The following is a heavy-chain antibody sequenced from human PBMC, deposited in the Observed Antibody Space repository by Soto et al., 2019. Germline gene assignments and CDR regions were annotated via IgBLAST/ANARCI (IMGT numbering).Heavy chain of an antibody. J-gene: IGHJ6*04. Sequence: PSQTLSLTCAISGDSVSSSRIAWNWIRQSPSRGLEWLGRTFYKSKWYNEYAVSVTSRITINPDTSRNQFSLQLTSVTPEDTAVYYCARGQIDYFAMDVWGEGTTVTSPQ. CDR2: TFYKSKWYN. V-gene: IGHV6-1*01. D-gene: IGHD2-21*01. CDR3: ARGQIDYFAMDV. CDR1: GDSVSSSRIA.